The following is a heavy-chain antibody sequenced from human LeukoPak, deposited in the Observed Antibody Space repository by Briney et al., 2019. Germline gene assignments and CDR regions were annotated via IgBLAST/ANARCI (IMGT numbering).Heavy chain of an antibody. CDR1: GGSISSYY. CDR3: ARAEALLTKKVVRTNWFDP. D-gene: IGHD3-22*01. V-gene: IGHV4-34*01. CDR2: INHSGST. Sequence: SETLSLTCTVSGGSISSYYWSWIRQPPGKGLEWIGEINHSGSTNYNPSLKSRVTISVDTSKNQFSLKLSSVTAADTAVYYCARAEALLTKKVVRTNWFDPWGQGTLVTVSS. J-gene: IGHJ5*02.